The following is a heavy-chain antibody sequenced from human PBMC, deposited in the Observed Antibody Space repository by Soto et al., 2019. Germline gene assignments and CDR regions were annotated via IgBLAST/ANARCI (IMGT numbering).Heavy chain of an antibody. J-gene: IGHJ6*02. V-gene: IGHV3-13*01. CDR1: GFSFSIFD. CDR3: ARSIYYGLDV. Sequence: PGGSLRLSCAASGFSFSIFDMHWLRQGTGKGLEWVSAIGSTGDTYYAGAVRGRCTISRENAKNSFYLQMSNLRAGHTGVYYCARSIYYGLDVWGQGTTVTVSS. D-gene: IGHD2-21*01. CDR2: IGSTGDT.